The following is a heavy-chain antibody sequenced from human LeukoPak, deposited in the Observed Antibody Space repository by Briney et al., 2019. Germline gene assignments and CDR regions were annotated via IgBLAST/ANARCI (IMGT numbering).Heavy chain of an antibody. CDR3: ARDGVLETYGDYPEALFDY. CDR1: GYTFTSYG. CDR2: ISVYKGNT. V-gene: IGHV1-18*01. D-gene: IGHD4-17*01. J-gene: IGHJ4*01. Sequence: ASVKVSCKDSGYTFTSYGICWVRPAPGQGLEWMGWISVYKGNTNYAQKLQGRDTMTTDTTTSTAYMDLRRVRSDGTAVYYCARDGVLETYGDYPEALFDYWGQGTLVTVSS.